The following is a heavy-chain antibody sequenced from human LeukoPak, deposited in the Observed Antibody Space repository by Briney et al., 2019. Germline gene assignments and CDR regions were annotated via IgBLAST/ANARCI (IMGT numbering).Heavy chain of an antibody. CDR3: ARVIRRYCSGGSCSYYYGMDV. Sequence: SVKVSCKASGYTFTSYGISWVRQAPGQGLEWMGRIIPILGIANYAQKFQGRVTITADKSTSTAYMELSSLRSEDTAVYYCARVIRRYCSGGSCSYYYGMDVWGQGTTVTVSS. J-gene: IGHJ6*02. CDR2: IIPILGIA. V-gene: IGHV1-69*04. D-gene: IGHD2-15*01. CDR1: GYTFTSYG.